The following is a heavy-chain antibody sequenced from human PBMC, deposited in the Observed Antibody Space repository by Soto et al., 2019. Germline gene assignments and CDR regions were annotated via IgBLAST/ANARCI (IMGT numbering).Heavy chain of an antibody. CDR1: GFTFSSYG. V-gene: IGHV3-30*18. D-gene: IGHD5-12*01. CDR3: AKFNGATITFDY. J-gene: IGHJ4*02. Sequence: QVQLVESGGGVVQPGRSLRLSCAASGFTFSSYGMHWVRQAPGKGLEWVAVISYDGSNKYYADSVKGRFTISRDNSKNALYLQMNSLRAEDTAVYYCAKFNGATITFDYWGQGTLVTVSS. CDR2: ISYDGSNK.